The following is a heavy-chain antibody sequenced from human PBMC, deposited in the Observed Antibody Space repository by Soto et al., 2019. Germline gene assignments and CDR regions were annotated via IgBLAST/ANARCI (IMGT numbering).Heavy chain of an antibody. V-gene: IGHV3-23*01. Sequence: PWGSLRLSCTASGLTFNDNAMTWVRQAPGKGLAWLSGISSRANAKYYAASVRGRFTIFRDNSKRTVSLQMNSLRVDDTAVYYCALGVLPWVRKPPYYWGRGALVTVSS. CDR3: ALGVLPWVRKPPYY. CDR2: ISSRANAK. D-gene: IGHD3-10*01. J-gene: IGHJ4*02. CDR1: GLTFNDNA.